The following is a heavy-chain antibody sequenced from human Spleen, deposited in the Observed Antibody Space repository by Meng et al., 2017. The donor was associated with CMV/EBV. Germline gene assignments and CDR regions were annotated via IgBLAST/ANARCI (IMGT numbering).Heavy chain of an antibody. D-gene: IGHD3-9*01. CDR3: AHSKGDILTWDYGMDV. CDR1: GLSRRTSGVG. Sequence: SRPTRVKPTQTLTLTCTFSGLSRRTSGVGVGWIRQPPGKALEWLALIYWNDDKRYSPSLKSRLTITKDTSKNQVVLTMTNMDPVDTATYYCAHSKGDILTWDYGMDVWGQGTTVTVSS. V-gene: IGHV2-5*01. J-gene: IGHJ6*02. CDR2: IYWNDDK.